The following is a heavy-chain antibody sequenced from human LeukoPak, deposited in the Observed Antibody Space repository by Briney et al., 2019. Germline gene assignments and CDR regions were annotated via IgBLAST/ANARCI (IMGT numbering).Heavy chain of an antibody. CDR2: IRRKGYDRTT. D-gene: IGHD4-17*01. CDR1: GLTFGDYA. V-gene: IGHV3-49*04. J-gene: IGHJ4*02. CDR3: TRHMTTVTPYYFDY. Sequence: GRSLRLSCTPSGLTFGDYAMSWVRQAPGKGLEWVGFIRRKGYDRTTQYAASVKGRFTISRDDSKSIAYLQMNSLKTEDTAVYYCTRHMTTVTPYYFDYWGQGTLVTVSS.